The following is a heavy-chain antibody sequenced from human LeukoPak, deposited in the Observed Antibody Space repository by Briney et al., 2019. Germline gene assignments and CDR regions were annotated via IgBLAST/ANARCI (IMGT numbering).Heavy chain of an antibody. V-gene: IGHV3-48*03. CDR2: ITKTGASI. Sequence: QPGGSLRLSCVASGFTFSDYDMHWIRQAPGKGLEWVSYITKTGASIYYAPSVRGRFTISSDTADNSLYLQMNSLRAEDSALYYCARGRILRGESFFDFWGQGTLVTVSP. CDR1: GFTFSDYD. CDR3: ARGRILRGESFFDF. J-gene: IGHJ4*02. D-gene: IGHD1-14*01.